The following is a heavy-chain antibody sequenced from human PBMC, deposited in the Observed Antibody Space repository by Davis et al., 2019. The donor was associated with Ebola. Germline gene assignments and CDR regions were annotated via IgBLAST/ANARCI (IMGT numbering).Heavy chain of an antibody. J-gene: IGHJ4*02. CDR3: ARGGLRYFDWLLLEPWYFDY. CDR2: INHSAST. Sequence: SETLSLTCAVYGGSFSGFYWRWIRQSPGKGLEWIGEINHSASTSYNPSLKSRVTISVDTSKNQFSLKLSSVTAADTAVYYCARGGLRYFDWLLLEPWYFDYWGQGTLVTVSS. V-gene: IGHV4-34*01. D-gene: IGHD3-9*01. CDR1: GGSFSGFY.